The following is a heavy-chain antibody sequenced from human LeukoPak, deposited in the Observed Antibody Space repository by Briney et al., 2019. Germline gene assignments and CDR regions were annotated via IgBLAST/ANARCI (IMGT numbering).Heavy chain of an antibody. CDR3: ARDVGRANWGLFDY. CDR2: IYNSGST. J-gene: IGHJ4*02. CDR1: GGSISSGDYY. V-gene: IGHV4-61*08. Sequence: SETLSLTCTVSGGSISSGDYYWSWIRQPPGKGLEWIGYIYNSGSTNYNPSLKSRVTISVDTSTNQFSLKLTSVTTADTAVYYCARDVGRANWGLFDYWGQGTLVTVSS. D-gene: IGHD7-27*01.